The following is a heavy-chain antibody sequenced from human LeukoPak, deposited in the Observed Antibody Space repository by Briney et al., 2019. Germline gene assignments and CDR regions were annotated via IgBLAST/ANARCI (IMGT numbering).Heavy chain of an antibody. J-gene: IGHJ4*02. D-gene: IGHD3-3*01. V-gene: IGHV3-23*01. Sequence: GGPLRLSCAASGFTFSSYAMSWVRQAPGKGLEWVSAISGSGGSTYYADSVKGRFTISRDNSKNTLYLQMNSLRAEDTAVYYCAKVGPHYDFWSGYYFDYWGQGTLVTVSS. CDR2: ISGSGGST. CDR1: GFTFSSYA. CDR3: AKVGPHYDFWSGYYFDY.